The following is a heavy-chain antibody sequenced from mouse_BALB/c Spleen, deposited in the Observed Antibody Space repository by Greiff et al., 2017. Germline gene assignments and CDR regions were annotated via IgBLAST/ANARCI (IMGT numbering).Heavy chain of an antibody. J-gene: IGHJ4*01. CDR1: GFNIKDTY. Sequence: DVQLQEPGAELVKPGASVKLSCTASGFNIKDTYMHWVKQRPEQGLEWIGRIDPANGNTKYDPKFQGKATITADTSSNTAYLQLSSLTSEDTAVYYCARRIDYAMDYWGQGTSVTVSS. V-gene: IGHV14-3*02. CDR2: IDPANGNT. CDR3: ARRIDYAMDY.